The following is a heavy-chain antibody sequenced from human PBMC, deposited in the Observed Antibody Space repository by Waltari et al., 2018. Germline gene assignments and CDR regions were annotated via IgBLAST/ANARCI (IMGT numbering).Heavy chain of an antibody. Sequence: QVQLQGSGPGLVTPSETLSLICPVSGGPLTTYYWSWIRQPPGKGLEWIGNIYYSGFTYYNPSLKSRVTISLDTSKHQFSLRLSSVTATDTAVYYCARERDGHNSPNVFDIWGQGTMVTVSS. CDR2: IYYSGFT. J-gene: IGHJ3*02. CDR1: GGPLTTYY. CDR3: ARERDGHNSPNVFDI. V-gene: IGHV4-59*08.